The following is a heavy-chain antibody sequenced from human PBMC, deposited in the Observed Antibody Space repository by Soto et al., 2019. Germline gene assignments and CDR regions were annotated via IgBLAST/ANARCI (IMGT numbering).Heavy chain of an antibody. Sequence: QVQLVQSGAEVKKPGASVKVSCKASGYTFTNYEINWVRQAAGQGLEWLGWVNPKTGLTGFAQKFQGRVAMTRDTSISTVSMELSSLTSDATAVYYCVRRVDAAGWHVRTWFDPWGQGTLVTVSS. CDR1: GYTFTNYE. J-gene: IGHJ5*02. V-gene: IGHV1-8*02. D-gene: IGHD3-9*01. CDR2: VNPKTGLT. CDR3: VRRVDAAGWHVRTWFDP.